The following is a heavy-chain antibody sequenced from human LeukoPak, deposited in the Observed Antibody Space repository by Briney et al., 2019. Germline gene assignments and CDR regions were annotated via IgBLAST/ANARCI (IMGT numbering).Heavy chain of an antibody. V-gene: IGHV3-48*03. D-gene: IGHD3-22*01. CDR1: GFTFSSYE. Sequence: GRSLRLSCAASGFTFSSYETNWVRQAPGKGLEWVSYISSSGSTIYYADSVKGRFTISRDNAKNSLYLQMNSLRAEDTAVYYCARDSSGYYHFDYWGQGTLVTVSS. CDR2: ISSSGSTI. CDR3: ARDSSGYYHFDY. J-gene: IGHJ4*02.